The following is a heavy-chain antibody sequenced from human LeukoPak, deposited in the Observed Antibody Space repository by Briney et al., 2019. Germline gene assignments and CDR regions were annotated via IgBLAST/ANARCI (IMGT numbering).Heavy chain of an antibody. V-gene: IGHV1-18*01. CDR1: GYTFNTYG. CDR3: ARIACSSSSCTYSGRRRLRGGSLDP. D-gene: IGHD2-2*01. Sequence: ASVMVACKASGYTFNTYGITWVRQAPGHGLEWMGWISSYNGNTSYAAKVQGRITVTKDTSASTAYLELRSLRSDDTAVYYCARIACSSSSCTYSGRRRLRGGSLDPWGPGNLVTVSS. J-gene: IGHJ5*02. CDR2: ISSYNGNT.